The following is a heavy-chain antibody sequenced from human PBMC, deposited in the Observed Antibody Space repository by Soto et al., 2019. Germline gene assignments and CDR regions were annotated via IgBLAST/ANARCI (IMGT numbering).Heavy chain of an antibody. CDR3: ARAGAIDYYDSSGYYFFSSYFQH. D-gene: IGHD3-22*01. V-gene: IGHV4-31*03. CDR1: GGSISSGGYY. CDR2: IYYSGST. Sequence: SETLSLTCTVSGGSISSGGYYWSWIRQHPGKGLEWIGYIYYSGSTYYNPSLKSRVTISVDTSKNQFSLKLSSVTAADTAVYYCARAGAIDYYDSSGYYFFSSYFQHWGQGTLVTVSS. J-gene: IGHJ1*01.